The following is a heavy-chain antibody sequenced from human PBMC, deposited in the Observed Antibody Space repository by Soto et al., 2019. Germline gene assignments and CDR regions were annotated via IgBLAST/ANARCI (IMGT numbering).Heavy chain of an antibody. J-gene: IGHJ4*02. V-gene: IGHV4-59*01. CDR3: ASTHADGYNPF. CDR2: IHYTGNT. D-gene: IGHD5-12*01. CDR1: GGSISSFY. Sequence: PSETLSLTCTVSGGSISSFYWSWIRQPPGKGLEWIAYIHYTGNTNYNPSLKSRVAISVDTSKNQFSLKLTSVTAADTAVYYCASTHADGYNPFWGQGILVTVSS.